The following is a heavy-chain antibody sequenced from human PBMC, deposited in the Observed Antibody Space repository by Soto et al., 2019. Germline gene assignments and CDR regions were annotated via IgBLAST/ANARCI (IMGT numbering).Heavy chain of an antibody. Sequence: AESLKISCNGSGFTLTSYWIAWVRQMPRKGLEWMGIIYPGDSDSSYSPSFQGQVTISADKSINTAYLHWSSLKASDTAIYYCAKHEGYCSTTTCSNFDYWGQGTLVTV. V-gene: IGHV5-51*01. CDR1: GFTLTSYW. CDR2: IYPGDSDS. CDR3: AKHEGYCSTTTCSNFDY. D-gene: IGHD2-2*01. J-gene: IGHJ4*02.